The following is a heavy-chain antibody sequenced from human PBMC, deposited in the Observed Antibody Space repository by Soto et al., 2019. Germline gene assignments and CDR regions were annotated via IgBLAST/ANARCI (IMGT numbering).Heavy chain of an antibody. CDR2: ISYDGSNK. Sequence: GGSLRLSCAASGFTFSSYGMHWVRQAPGKGLEWVAVISYDGSNKYYADSVKGRFTISRDNSKNTLYLQMNSLRAEDTAVYYCAKSLVVIITLFDYWGQGTLVTVSS. CDR1: GFTFSSYG. CDR3: AKSLVVIITLFDY. V-gene: IGHV3-30*18. J-gene: IGHJ4*02. D-gene: IGHD3-22*01.